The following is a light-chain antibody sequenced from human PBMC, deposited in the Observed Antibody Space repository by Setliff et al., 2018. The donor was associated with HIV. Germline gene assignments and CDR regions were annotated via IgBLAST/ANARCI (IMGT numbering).Light chain of an antibody. CDR3: QVWDSSSDLHGG. V-gene: IGLV3-21*04. CDR2: YTS. CDR1: NIGSKS. J-gene: IGLJ2*01. Sequence: SYELTQPPSVSVAPGKTASITCGGNNIGSKSVYWYQQKPGQAPVLVISYTSDRPSGTPERFSGSNSGNTATLTISRVEAGDEADYYCQVWDSSSDLHGGFGGGTK.